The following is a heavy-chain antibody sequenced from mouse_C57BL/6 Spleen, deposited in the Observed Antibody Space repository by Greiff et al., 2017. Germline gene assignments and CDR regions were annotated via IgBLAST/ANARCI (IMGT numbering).Heavy chain of an antibody. D-gene: IGHD2-3*01. CDR2: ISNGGGST. CDR3: ARGWSNWYFDV. J-gene: IGHJ1*03. CDR1: GFTFSDYY. V-gene: IGHV5-12*01. Sequence: EVKLVESGGGLVQPGGSLKLSCAASGFTFSDYYMYWVRQTPEKRLEWVAYISNGGGSTYYPDTVKGRFTISRDNAKNTLYLQMSRLKSEDTAMYYCARGWSNWYFDVWGTGTTVTVSS.